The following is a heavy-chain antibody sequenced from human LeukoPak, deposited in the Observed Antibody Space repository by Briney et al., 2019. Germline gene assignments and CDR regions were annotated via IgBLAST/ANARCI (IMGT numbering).Heavy chain of an antibody. CDR3: ARGIVFRPPDY. V-gene: IGHV3-30-3*01. CDR2: ISYDGSTK. CDR1: GFTFSNYV. D-gene: IGHD1-26*01. Sequence: GSLRLSCAASGFTFSNYVMHWLRQAPGKGLEWVAVISYDGSTKYYADSVKGRFTISRDNSKNTLYLQMNSLRAEDTAVYYCARGIVFRPPDYWGQGTLVTVSS. J-gene: IGHJ4*02.